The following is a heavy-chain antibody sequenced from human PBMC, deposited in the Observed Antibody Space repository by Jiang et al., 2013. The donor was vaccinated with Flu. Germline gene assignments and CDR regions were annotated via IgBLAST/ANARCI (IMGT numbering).Heavy chain of an antibody. CDR3: ASFDLGFTFDY. CDR1: GGSVSSGSYY. D-gene: IGHD3-16*01. CDR2: IYYSGST. V-gene: IGHV4-61*01. J-gene: IGHJ4*02. Sequence: LLKPSETLSLTCTVSGGSVSSGSYYWSWIRQPPGKGLEWIGYIYYSGSTNXNPSLKSRVTISVDTSKNQFSLKLSSVTAADTAVYYCASFDLGFTFDYWGQGTLVTVSS.